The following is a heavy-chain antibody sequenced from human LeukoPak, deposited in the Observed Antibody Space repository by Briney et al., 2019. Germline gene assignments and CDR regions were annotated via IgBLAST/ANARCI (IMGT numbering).Heavy chain of an antibody. D-gene: IGHD2-21*02. J-gene: IGHJ4*02. CDR3: ARGYCSGDCFTLFDY. CDR1: GSMFTGYY. Sequence: GASVKVSCKASGSMFTGYYMHWVRQAPGQGLEWMGWINPNSGGTNYAQKFQGRVTMTRDTSIGTAYMELSSLRSDDTAVYYCARGYCSGDCFTLFDYWGQGTLVTVSS. V-gene: IGHV1-2*02. CDR2: INPNSGGT.